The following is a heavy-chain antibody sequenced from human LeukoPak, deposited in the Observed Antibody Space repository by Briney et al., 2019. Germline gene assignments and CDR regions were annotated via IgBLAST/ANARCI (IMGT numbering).Heavy chain of an antibody. V-gene: IGHV4-30-4*08. CDR3: AREPGRSLEGDAFDI. CDR1: GGSISSGDYY. J-gene: IGHJ3*02. CDR2: IYYSGST. Sequence: NPSQTLSLTCTVSGGSISSGDYYWSWIRQPPGKGLEWIGYIYYSGSTYYNPSLKSRVTISVDTSKNQFSLKLSSVTAADTAVYYCAREPGRSLEGDAFDIWGQGTMVTVSS.